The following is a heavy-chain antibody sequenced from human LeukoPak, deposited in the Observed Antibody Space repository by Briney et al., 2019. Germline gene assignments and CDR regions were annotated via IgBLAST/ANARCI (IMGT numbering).Heavy chain of an antibody. CDR2: IYTSGST. D-gene: IGHD6-13*01. CDR1: GFTFSSYG. V-gene: IGHV4-4*07. J-gene: IGHJ4*02. Sequence: GSLRLSCAASGFTFSSYGMSWIRQPAGKGLEWIGRIYTSGSTNYNPSLKSRVTISVDTSKNQFSLKLSSVTAADTAVYYCARIAGIAAAGTFDYWGQGTLVAVSS. CDR3: ARIAGIAAAGTFDY.